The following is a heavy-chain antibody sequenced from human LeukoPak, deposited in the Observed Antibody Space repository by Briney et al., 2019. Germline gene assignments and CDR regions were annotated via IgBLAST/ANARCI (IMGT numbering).Heavy chain of an antibody. CDR2: IYYSGST. J-gene: IGHJ6*03. Sequence: PSETLSLTCTVPGGSISSSSYYWGWIRQPPGKGLEWIGSIYYSGSTYYNPSLKSRSTISVNTPKNQCFLKLSSVTAADTAVYYCASLPGYCSSTSCWGSDYYYYYMDVWGKGTTVTVSS. CDR3: ASLPGYCSSTSCWGSDYYYYYMDV. V-gene: IGHV4-39*01. CDR1: GGSISSSSYY. D-gene: IGHD2-2*01.